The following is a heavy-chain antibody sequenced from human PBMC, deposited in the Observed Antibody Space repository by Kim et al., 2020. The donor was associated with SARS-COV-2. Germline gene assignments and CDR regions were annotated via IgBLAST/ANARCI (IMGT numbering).Heavy chain of an antibody. Sequence: ASVKVSCKASGYIFTTYIIHWVRQAPGQRPEWMGWINAANGNTKYSQKFQGRVTITRDTSASTAYMELGSLRSEDTAVYYCARGPECSQGIIDYWGQGALVTVSS. CDR3: ARGPECSQGIIDY. J-gene: IGHJ4*02. D-gene: IGHD1-20*01. CDR2: INAANGNT. CDR1: GYIFTTYI. V-gene: IGHV1-3*01.